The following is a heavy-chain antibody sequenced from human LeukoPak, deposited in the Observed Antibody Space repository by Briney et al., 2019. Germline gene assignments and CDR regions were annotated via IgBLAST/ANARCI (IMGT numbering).Heavy chain of an antibody. CDR2: SSTTGNTI. CDR1: GFTSSAYS. J-gene: IGHJ3*02. CDR3: ARRGGGGRSDALDI. D-gene: IGHD2-21*01. V-gene: IGHV3-48*02. Sequence: GGSLRLSCAASGFTSSAYSMIWVRQAPGKGLEWVSYSSTTGNTIHYTDSVKGRFTVSRDNAKNSLFLQMNSLRDEDTAVYYCARRGGGGRSDALDIWGQGTMVTVSS.